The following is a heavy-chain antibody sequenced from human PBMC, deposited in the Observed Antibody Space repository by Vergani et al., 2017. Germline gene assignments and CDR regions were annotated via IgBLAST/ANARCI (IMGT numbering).Heavy chain of an antibody. CDR3: ASRDITIFGVVIIRGYYYYGMDV. J-gene: IGHJ6*02. Sequence: VQLVQSGAEVKKPGSSVKVSCKASGGTFSSYAISWLRQAPGQGLEWMGGIIPIFGTANYAQKFQGRVTITADESTSTAYMELSSLRSEDTAVYYCASRDITIFGVVIIRGYYYYGMDVWGQGTTVTVSS. CDR2: IIPIFGTA. CDR1: GGTFSSYA. D-gene: IGHD3-3*01. V-gene: IGHV1-69*01.